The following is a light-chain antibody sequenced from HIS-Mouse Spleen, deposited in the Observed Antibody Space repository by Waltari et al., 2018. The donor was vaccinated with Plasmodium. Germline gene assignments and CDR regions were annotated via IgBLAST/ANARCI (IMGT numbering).Light chain of an antibody. CDR2: AAS. V-gene: IGKV1-39*01. CDR1: QSIVSY. J-gene: IGKJ3*01. CDR3: QQSYSTPFT. Sequence: DIQMTQSPSSLSESVGDRVTSTRRASQSIVSYLIWYQQKPRKAPKLLIYAASSLQGGVPSRFIGSGSGTDFTLTISNLQPEDYATYYCQQSYSTPFTFGPGTKVDIK.